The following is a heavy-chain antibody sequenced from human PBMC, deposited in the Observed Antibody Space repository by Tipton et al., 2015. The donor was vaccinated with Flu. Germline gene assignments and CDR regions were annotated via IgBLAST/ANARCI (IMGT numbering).Heavy chain of an antibody. J-gene: IGHJ4*02. V-gene: IGHV3-30*02. D-gene: IGHD2-15*01. Sequence: SLRLSCAASGFTFSGYGMHWVRQAPGKGLEWVAFIRYDASNKFYADSVKGRFTISRDNSKNTLYLQMNSLRAEDTAVYYCAKDGGSNALDYWGQGTLVTVSS. CDR3: AKDGGSNALDY. CDR2: IRYDASNK. CDR1: GFTFSGYG.